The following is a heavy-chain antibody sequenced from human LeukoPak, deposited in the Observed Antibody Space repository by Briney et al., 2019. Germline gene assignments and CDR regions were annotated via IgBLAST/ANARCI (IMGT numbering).Heavy chain of an antibody. CDR2: INTYNGNT. D-gene: IGHD2-2*01. Sequence: RASVKVSCKTSGYTFTSYGISWVRQAPGQGLEWMGWINTYNGNTNYAQKLQGRVTMTTDTSTSTAYMELRRLRSDDTAVYYCARGLRDFPAFDSWGQGTLVTVSS. J-gene: IGHJ4*02. V-gene: IGHV1-18*01. CDR1: GYTFTSYG. CDR3: ARGLRDFPAFDS.